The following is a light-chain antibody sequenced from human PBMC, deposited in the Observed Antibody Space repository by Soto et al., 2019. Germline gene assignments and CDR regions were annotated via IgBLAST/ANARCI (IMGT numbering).Light chain of an antibody. J-gene: IGKJ5*01. V-gene: IGKV1-33*01. CDR1: QNITNN. Sequence: DIQMTQSPSSLSASIGDIVTITCHASQNITNNLSWYQQKPGKAPNLLIYHASKLAKGVTSRFSGSGSGTDFSFIITSLQREDLATYYCQQYYGLPPLTFGQGTRLEN. CDR2: HAS. CDR3: QQYYGLPPLT.